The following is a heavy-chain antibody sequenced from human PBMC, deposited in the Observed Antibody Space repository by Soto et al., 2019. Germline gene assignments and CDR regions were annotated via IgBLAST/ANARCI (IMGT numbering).Heavy chain of an antibody. CDR2: TYYRSNWRH. J-gene: IGHJ4*02. CDR1: GDSVSINTAA. V-gene: IGHV6-1*01. CDR3: ARGVAGSGFDL. Sequence: SQTLSLTFCISGDSVSINTAACNWIRSSPSRGLEWLGRTYYRSNWRHDYAVSVKSRITVNPDTSKNHFSLQLNSVTPDDTAVYYCARGVAGSGFDLWGQGTLVTV. D-gene: IGHD6-19*01.